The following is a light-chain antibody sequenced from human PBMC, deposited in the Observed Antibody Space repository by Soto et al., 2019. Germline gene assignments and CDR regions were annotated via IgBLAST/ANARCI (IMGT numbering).Light chain of an antibody. CDR1: SGHSSYA. V-gene: IGLV4-69*01. CDR3: QTWGTGIVV. CDR2: LKSDGSH. J-gene: IGLJ2*01. Sequence: QLVLTQSPSASASLGASVKLTCTLSSGHSSYAIAWHQQQPKKGPRYLMKLKSDGSHNKGDGIPDRFSGSSSGAERYLTISSLQSEDEADYYCQTWGTGIVVFGGGTKLTVL.